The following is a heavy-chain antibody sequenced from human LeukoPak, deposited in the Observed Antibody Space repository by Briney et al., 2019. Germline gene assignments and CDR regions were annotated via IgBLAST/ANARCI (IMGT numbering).Heavy chain of an antibody. CDR2: TYYRSKWYN. Sequence: SQTLSLTCAISGDSVSSNSAAWNWIRQSPSRGLEWLGRTYYRSKWYNDYAVSVKSQIIVNPDTSKNQFPLQLNSVTPEDTAVYYCVRDYDSYDAFDIWGQGTMVTVSS. CDR3: VRDYDSYDAFDI. V-gene: IGHV6-1*01. CDR1: GDSVSSNSAA. J-gene: IGHJ3*02. D-gene: IGHD4-17*01.